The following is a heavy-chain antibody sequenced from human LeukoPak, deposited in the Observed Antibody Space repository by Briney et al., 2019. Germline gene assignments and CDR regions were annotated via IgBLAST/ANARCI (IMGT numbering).Heavy chain of an antibody. Sequence: ASVKVSCKASGYSFTGYYMQWVRQAPGQGLEWMGWINPNSGGTNYAQKFQGRVTMTRDTSISTAYMELNRLRSDDTAVYYCAREVVADSGYIYGLDYWGQGTLVTVSS. D-gene: IGHD5-18*01. V-gene: IGHV1-2*02. CDR1: GYSFTGYY. J-gene: IGHJ4*02. CDR2: INPNSGGT. CDR3: AREVVADSGYIYGLDY.